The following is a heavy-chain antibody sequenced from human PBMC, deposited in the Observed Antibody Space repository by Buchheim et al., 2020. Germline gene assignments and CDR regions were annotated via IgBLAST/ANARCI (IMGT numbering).Heavy chain of an antibody. Sequence: QLQLQESGPGLVKPSETLSLTCTVSGGSISSSSYYWGWIRQPPGKGLEWIGSIYYSGSTYYNPSLKSRVTISVDTSKNQFSLKLSSVTAADTAVYYCATTLGYFDWLEGNYYFDYWGQGTL. V-gene: IGHV4-39*01. CDR2: IYYSGST. J-gene: IGHJ4*02. CDR1: GGSISSSSYY. D-gene: IGHD3-9*01. CDR3: ATTLGYFDWLEGNYYFDY.